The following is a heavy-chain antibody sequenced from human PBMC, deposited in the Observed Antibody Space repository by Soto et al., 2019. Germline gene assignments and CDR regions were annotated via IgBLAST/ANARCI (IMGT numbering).Heavy chain of an antibody. J-gene: IGHJ2*01. D-gene: IGHD5-12*01. CDR3: ASEGYYWYFDL. CDR1: GFSFSAYT. V-gene: IGHV3-21*01. Sequence: EVHLVESGGGLVKPGGSLRLSCAASGFSFSAYTMNWVRQAPGKGLEWVSSITSGSYIYYADSVKGRFTISRDNAKNSLYLQMNSLRAEDTAVYYCASEGYYWYFDLWGRGTLVTVSS. CDR2: ITSGSYI.